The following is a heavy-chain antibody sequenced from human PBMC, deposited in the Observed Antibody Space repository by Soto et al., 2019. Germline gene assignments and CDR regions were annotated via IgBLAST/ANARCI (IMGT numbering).Heavy chain of an antibody. D-gene: IGHD3-3*01. V-gene: IGHV1-69*01. CDR1: GGTFSSYA. CDR2: IIPIFGTA. CDR3: ASTDGPFGVVIIGHYYYGMDV. Sequence: QVQLVQSGAEVKKPGSSVKVSCKASGGTFSSYAISWVRQAPGQGLEWMGGIIPIFGTANYAQKFQGRVTITADESTSTAYLGLSSLRSEDTAVYYCASTDGPFGVVIIGHYYYGMDVWGQGTTVTVSS. J-gene: IGHJ6*02.